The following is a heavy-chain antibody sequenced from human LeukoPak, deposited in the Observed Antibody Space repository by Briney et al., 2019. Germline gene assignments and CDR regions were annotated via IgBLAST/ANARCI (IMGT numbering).Heavy chain of an antibody. CDR1: GFTFTNYA. J-gene: IGHJ4*02. CDR3: AKEVTMIVVLTAHDY. V-gene: IGHV3-23*01. Sequence: GGSLRLSCAASGFTFTNYAMSWVRQAPGKGLEWVSSISVSGDSTYYADSVKGRFTISRDNSKNTLYLQMNSLRAEDTAAYHCAKEVTMIVVLTAHDYWGQGTLVAVSS. D-gene: IGHD3-22*01. CDR2: ISVSGDST.